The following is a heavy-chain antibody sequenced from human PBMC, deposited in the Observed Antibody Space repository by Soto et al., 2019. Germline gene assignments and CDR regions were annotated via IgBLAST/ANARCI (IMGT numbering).Heavy chain of an antibody. D-gene: IGHD2-21*01. J-gene: IGHJ1*01. V-gene: IGHV6-1*01. Sequence: SPTLSLTCAISGDSVYSNSDAWNWIRQSTSRGLEWLGRTYYRSKWYNDYAVSVKSRITINPDTSKNQFSLHLNSVTPEDTAVYYFSSRGIPLAPEYFHLWGQGTLVTVSS. CDR1: GDSVYSNSDA. CDR2: TYYRSKWYN. CDR3: SSRGIPLAPEYFHL.